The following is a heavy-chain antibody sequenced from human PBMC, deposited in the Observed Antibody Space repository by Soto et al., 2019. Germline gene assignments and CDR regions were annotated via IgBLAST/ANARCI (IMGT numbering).Heavy chain of an antibody. V-gene: IGHV5-51*01. D-gene: IGHD6-19*01. CDR1: GYSFTSYW. Sequence: GESLKISCKGSGYSFTSYWIGWVRQMPGKGLEWMGIIYPGDSDTRYSPSFQGQVTISADKSISTAYLQWSSLKASDTAMYYCARQGAVAGTGVTTGGFDPWGQGTLVTVSS. CDR3: ARQGAVAGTGVTTGGFDP. J-gene: IGHJ5*02. CDR2: IYPGDSDT.